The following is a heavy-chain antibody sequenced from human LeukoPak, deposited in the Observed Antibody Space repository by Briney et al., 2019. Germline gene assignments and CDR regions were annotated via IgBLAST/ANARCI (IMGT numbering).Heavy chain of an antibody. J-gene: IGHJ6*03. V-gene: IGHV4-39*01. CDR3: ARHPRQTYYFYMDV. CDR1: GGFISGSNYY. CDR2: IYYSGST. Sequence: SETLSLTCTFSGGFISGSNYYWAWIRQTPGKGREWIASIYYSGSTYYDPSLKSRVTISVDTSKNQFSLKLSSVTAADAGVYYCARHPRQTYYFYMDVWGKGTTVTISS. D-gene: IGHD6-25*01.